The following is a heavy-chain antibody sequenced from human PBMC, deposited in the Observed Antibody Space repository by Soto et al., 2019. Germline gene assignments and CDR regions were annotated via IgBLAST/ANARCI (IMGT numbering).Heavy chain of an antibody. CDR2: ISPSSGGT. D-gene: IGHD6-13*01. V-gene: IGHV1-46*03. J-gene: IGHJ3*01. CDR3: TRSIITTAGTDALDL. CDR1: GYTFTSYY. Sequence: QVQLVQSGAEVKKPGASVRVSCKASGYTFTSYYIHWVRQAPGHGPEWMGMISPSSGGTDYAQKFQGRVTMTRDPSTSTVYMELSSLRSEDTAVYYCTRSIITTAGTDALDLWGQGTLVTVSS.